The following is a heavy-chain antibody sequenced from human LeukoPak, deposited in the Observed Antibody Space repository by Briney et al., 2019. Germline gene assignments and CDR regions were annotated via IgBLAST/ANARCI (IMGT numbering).Heavy chain of an antibody. D-gene: IGHD5-12*01. V-gene: IGHV3-21*01. J-gene: IGHJ4*02. Sequence: GGSLRLSCAASGFTFSSYSMNWVRRAPGKGLEWVSSISSSSIYIYYADSAKGRFTISRDNAKNSLYLQMNSLRAEDTAVYYCATDSGYLLRCGDWGQGTLVTVSS. CDR1: GFTFSSYS. CDR2: ISSSSIYI. CDR3: ATDSGYLLRCGD.